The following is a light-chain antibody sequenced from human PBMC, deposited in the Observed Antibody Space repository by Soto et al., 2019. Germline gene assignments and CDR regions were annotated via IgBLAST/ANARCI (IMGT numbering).Light chain of an antibody. Sequence: DIQMTQSPSTLSGSVGDRVTITCRASQTISSWLAWYQQKPGKAPKLLIYKASTLKSGVPSRFSGSVSGTEFTLTISSLQPDDFATYYCQQSWTFGQGTKVDIK. CDR3: QQSWT. CDR1: QTISSW. CDR2: KAS. V-gene: IGKV1-5*03. J-gene: IGKJ1*01.